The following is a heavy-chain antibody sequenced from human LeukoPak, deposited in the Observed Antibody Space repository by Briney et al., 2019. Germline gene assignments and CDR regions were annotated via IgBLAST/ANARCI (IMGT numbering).Heavy chain of an antibody. J-gene: IGHJ6*03. CDR1: GFTFSSYA. CDR2: ISYDGSNK. D-gene: IGHD3-10*01. V-gene: IGHV3-30*04. Sequence: GGSLRLSCAASGFTFSSYAMHWVRQAPGKGLEWVAVISYDGSNKYYADSVKGRFTISRDNSKNTLYLQMNSLRAEDTAVYYCARSKVPDYYYYMDVWGKGTTVTVSS. CDR3: ARSKVPDYYYYMDV.